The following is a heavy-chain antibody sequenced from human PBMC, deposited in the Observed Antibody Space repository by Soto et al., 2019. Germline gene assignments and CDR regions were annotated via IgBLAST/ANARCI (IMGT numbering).Heavy chain of an antibody. J-gene: IGHJ6*02. CDR1: GYTFTDYY. CDR2: INPNSGGT. Sequence: ASVKVSCKASGYTFTDYYMHWVRQAPGQALEWMGWINPNSGGTNYAQKFQGRVTMTRDTSISTAYMELSRLRSDDTAVYYCARKLELRGSYYYYYDMDVWGQGTTVTVSS. V-gene: IGHV1-2*02. CDR3: ARKLELRGSYYYYYDMDV. D-gene: IGHD1-7*01.